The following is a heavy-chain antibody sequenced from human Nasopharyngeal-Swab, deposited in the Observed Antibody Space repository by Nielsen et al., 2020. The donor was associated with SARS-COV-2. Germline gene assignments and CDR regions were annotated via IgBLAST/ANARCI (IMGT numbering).Heavy chain of an antibody. Sequence: DSVSDSCLASGYMFTSYYMHWVRQAPGQGLEWMGIINPSGGSTSYAQKFQGRVTMTRDTSTSTVYMELSSLRSEDTAVYYCARDPTVAGTWYFDYWGQGTLVTVSS. V-gene: IGHV1-46*01. CDR2: INPSGGST. CDR3: ARDPTVAGTWYFDY. J-gene: IGHJ4*02. CDR1: GYMFTSYY. D-gene: IGHD6-19*01.